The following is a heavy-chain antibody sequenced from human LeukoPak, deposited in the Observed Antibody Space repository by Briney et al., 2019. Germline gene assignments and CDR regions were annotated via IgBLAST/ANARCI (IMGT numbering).Heavy chain of an antibody. J-gene: IGHJ4*02. CDR1: GGSFSGYY. D-gene: IGHD6-13*01. Sequence: SETLSLTCAVYGGSFSGYYWSWIRQPPGKGLEWIGYIYYSGGTNYNPSLMSRVTISIDTSKNQFSLKLSSVTAADTAVYYCARFSSSSNTWDYWGQGTLVTVSS. CDR3: ARFSSSSNTWDY. V-gene: IGHV4-59*01. CDR2: IYYSGGT.